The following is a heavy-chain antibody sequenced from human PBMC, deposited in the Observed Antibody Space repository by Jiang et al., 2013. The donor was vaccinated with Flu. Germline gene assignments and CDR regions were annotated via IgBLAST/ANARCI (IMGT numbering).Heavy chain of an antibody. CDR2: INHSGST. J-gene: IGHJ4*02. CDR1: GGSFSGYY. CDR3: ASLVDTAMDTITGMDY. V-gene: IGHV4-34*01. Sequence: CAVYGGSFSGYYWSWIRQPPGKGLEWIGEINHSGSTNYNPSLKSRVTISVDTSKNQFSLKLSSVTAADTAVYYCASLVDTAMDTITGMDYWGQGTLVTVSS. D-gene: IGHD5-18*01.